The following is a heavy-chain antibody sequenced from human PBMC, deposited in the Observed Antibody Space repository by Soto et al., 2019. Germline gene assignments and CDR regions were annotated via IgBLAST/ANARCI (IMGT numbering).Heavy chain of an antibody. V-gene: IGHV3-15*01. Sequence: GGSLRLSCAASGFTFSNAWMSWVRQAPGKGLEWVGRIKSKTDGGTTDYAAPVKGRFTISRDDSKNTLYLQMNSLKTEDTAVYYCTTVHWGDSSGYYYITPLYYFDYWGQGTLVTVSS. CDR1: GFTFSNAW. J-gene: IGHJ4*02. CDR3: TTVHWGDSSGYYYITPLYYFDY. D-gene: IGHD3-22*01. CDR2: IKSKTDGGTT.